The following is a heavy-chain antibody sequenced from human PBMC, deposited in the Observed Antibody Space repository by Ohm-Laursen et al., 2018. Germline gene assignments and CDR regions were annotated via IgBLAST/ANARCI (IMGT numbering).Heavy chain of an antibody. V-gene: IGHV4-34*01. CDR3: ARGPIVVVPAAIRGIDY. Sequence: SETLSLTCAVYGGSFSGYYWSWIRQPPGKGLEWIGEINHSGSTNYNPSLKSRFTISVDTSKNQFSLKLSSVTAADTAVYYCARGPIVVVPAAIRGIDYWGQGTLVTVSS. D-gene: IGHD2-2*02. CDR2: INHSGST. CDR1: GGSFSGYY. J-gene: IGHJ4*02.